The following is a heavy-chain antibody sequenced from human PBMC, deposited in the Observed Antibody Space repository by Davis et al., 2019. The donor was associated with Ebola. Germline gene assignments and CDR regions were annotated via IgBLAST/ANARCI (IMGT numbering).Heavy chain of an antibody. V-gene: IGHV3-23*01. D-gene: IGHD3-3*01. CDR2: ISGCGGST. Sequence: GESLKIPCVASGFTFSSYAMSWVRQAPGKGLEWVSAISGCGGSTYYADSVKGRFTISRDNSKNTLYLQMNSLRAEDTAVYYCARADSYYDFWSGYYKSHSLDYWGQGTLVTVSS. J-gene: IGHJ4*02. CDR1: GFTFSSYA. CDR3: ARADSYYDFWSGYYKSHSLDY.